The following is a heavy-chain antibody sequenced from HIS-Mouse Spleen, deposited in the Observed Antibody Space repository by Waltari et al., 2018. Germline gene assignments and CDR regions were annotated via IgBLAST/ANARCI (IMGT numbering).Heavy chain of an antibody. CDR1: GLSLITSGMC. CDR2: IDWDDDK. CDR3: ARIAEGYSSGWYAFDY. D-gene: IGHD6-19*01. J-gene: IGHJ4*02. V-gene: IGHV2-70*15. Sequence: QVTLRESGPALVKPTQTLTLTCPFSGLSLITSGMCARWIRQYPGKALEWLARIDWDDDKYYSPSLKTRLTLAKDTSKHQVVLTMTNMDPVDTATYYCARIAEGYSSGWYAFDYWGQGTLVTVSS.